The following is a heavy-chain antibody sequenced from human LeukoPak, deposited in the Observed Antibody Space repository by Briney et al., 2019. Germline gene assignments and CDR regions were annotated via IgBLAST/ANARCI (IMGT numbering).Heavy chain of an antibody. Sequence: PSETLSLTCTVSGGSISSYYWSWIRQPPGKGLEWIGYIYYSGSTNYNPSLKSRVTISVDTSKNQFSLKLSSVTAADTAMYYCARVGYSGYVGAFDIWGQGTMVTVSS. D-gene: IGHD5-12*01. V-gene: IGHV4-59*01. CDR3: ARVGYSGYVGAFDI. CDR2: IYYSGST. J-gene: IGHJ3*02. CDR1: GGSISSYY.